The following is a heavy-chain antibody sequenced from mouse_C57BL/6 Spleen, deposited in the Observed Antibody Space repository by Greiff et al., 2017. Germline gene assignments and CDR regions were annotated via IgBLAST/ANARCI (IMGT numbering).Heavy chain of an antibody. CDR1: GFTFSSYA. D-gene: IGHD2-3*01. CDR3: TRDGGYFGY. Sequence: EVKLMESGEGLVKPGGSLKLSCAASGFTFSSYAMSWVRQTPEKRLEWVAYISRGGDYIYYADTVKGRYTISRDNARNTLYLQMSSLKSEDTARYYGTRDGGYFGYWGQGTTLTVSS. V-gene: IGHV5-9-1*02. CDR2: ISRGGDYI. J-gene: IGHJ2*01.